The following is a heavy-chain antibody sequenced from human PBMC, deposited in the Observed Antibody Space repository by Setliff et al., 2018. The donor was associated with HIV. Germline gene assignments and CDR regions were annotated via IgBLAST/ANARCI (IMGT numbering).Heavy chain of an antibody. CDR3: ARGGAVSADFDS. CDR2: IYYDGRT. CDR1: GYSISSGYY. D-gene: IGHD3-16*01. J-gene: IGHJ5*01. V-gene: IGHV4-38-2*01. Sequence: ETLSLTCGVSGYSISSGYYWGWIRQPPGKGLEWIGSIYYDGRTFYKPSLKSRLTISVDTSKNQFSLSLNSVTAADTAVYFCARGGAVSADFDSWGQGTLVTVSS.